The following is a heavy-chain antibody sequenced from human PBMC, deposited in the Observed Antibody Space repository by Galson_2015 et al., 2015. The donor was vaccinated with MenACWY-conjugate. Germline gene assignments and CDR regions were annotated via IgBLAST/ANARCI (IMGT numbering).Heavy chain of an antibody. CDR1: GFTFRRFG. J-gene: IGHJ6*03. D-gene: IGHD6-13*01. Sequence: SLRLSCAASGFTFRRFGMHWVRQAPGKGLEWMAVISYDGSNGSYADSVKGRFTISRDNSKNTLYLQMNSLRADDTAVYYCAKDWSVPYSTISYYFYMDVWGKGTTVTVSS. V-gene: IGHV3-30*18. CDR2: ISYDGSNG. CDR3: AKDWSVPYSTISYYFYMDV.